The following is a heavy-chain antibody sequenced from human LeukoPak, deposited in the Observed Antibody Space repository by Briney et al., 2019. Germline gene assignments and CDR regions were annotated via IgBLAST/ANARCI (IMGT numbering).Heavy chain of an antibody. CDR1: GGSISSGSYY. J-gene: IGHJ4*02. Sequence: PSQTLSLTCTVSGGSISSGSYYWSWIRQPPGKGLEWIGYIYHSGSTYYNPSLKSRVTISVDRSKNQFSLKLSSVTAADTAVYYCAREVGRYCSGGSCYERGVYFDYWGQGTLVTVSS. CDR2: IYHSGST. CDR3: AREVGRYCSGGSCYERGVYFDY. V-gene: IGHV4-30-2*01. D-gene: IGHD2-15*01.